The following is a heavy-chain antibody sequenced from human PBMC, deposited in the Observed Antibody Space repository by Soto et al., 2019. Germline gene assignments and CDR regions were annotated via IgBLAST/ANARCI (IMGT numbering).Heavy chain of an antibody. V-gene: IGHV3-30-3*01. CDR1: GFTFSSYA. D-gene: IGHD6-19*01. Sequence: QVQLVESGGGVVQPGRSLRLSCAASGFTFSSYAMHWVRQAPGKGLEWVAVISYDGSNKYYADSVKGRFTISRDNSKNTLDLQKNSLRAEDTAVYYCARDVCSSGWYDYWGQGTLVTVSS. CDR2: ISYDGSNK. CDR3: ARDVCSSGWYDY. J-gene: IGHJ4*02.